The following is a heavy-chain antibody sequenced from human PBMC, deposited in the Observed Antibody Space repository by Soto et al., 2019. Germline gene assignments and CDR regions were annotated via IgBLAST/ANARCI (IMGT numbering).Heavy chain of an antibody. CDR2: IYNSGNI. CDR3: ARHLKNFDSSIRYFDH. Sequence: SETLSLTCTVSGDSISSSDYYWGWIRQPPGKGLEWIASIYNSGNIYYNPSLKSRVTISVDTSKNHISLKLSSVNAADTAVYYCARHLKNFDSSIRYFDHWGQGILVTVSS. J-gene: IGHJ5*02. D-gene: IGHD3-22*01. CDR1: GDSISSSDYY. V-gene: IGHV4-39*01.